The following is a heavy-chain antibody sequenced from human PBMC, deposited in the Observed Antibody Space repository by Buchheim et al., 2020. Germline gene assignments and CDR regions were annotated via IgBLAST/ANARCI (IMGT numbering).Heavy chain of an antibody. V-gene: IGHV3-30*04. CDR1: GFTFSSYA. D-gene: IGHD1-26*01. CDR2: ISYDGSNK. CDR3: ARDPNALLLIDY. J-gene: IGHJ4*02. Sequence: QVQLVESGGGVVQPGRSLRLSCAASGFTFSSYAMHWVRQAPGKGLERVAVISYDGSNKHYADSVKGRFTISRDNAKSTLYLQMNSLRTEDTAVYYCARDPNALLLIDYWGQGTL.